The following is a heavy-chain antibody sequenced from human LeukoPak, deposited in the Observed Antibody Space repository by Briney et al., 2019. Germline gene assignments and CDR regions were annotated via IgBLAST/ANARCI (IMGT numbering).Heavy chain of an antibody. CDR3: AKDGGGSLEWLPPMDV. CDR1: GFTFSDYY. CDR2: ISSSGSTI. V-gene: IGHV3-11*01. Sequence: GGSLRLSCAASGFTFSDYYMSWIRQAPGKGLEWVSYISSSGSTIYYADSVKGRFTISRDNSKNTLYLQMSRLRAEDTAVYYCAKDGGGSLEWLPPMDVWGQGTTVTVSS. D-gene: IGHD3-3*01. J-gene: IGHJ6*02.